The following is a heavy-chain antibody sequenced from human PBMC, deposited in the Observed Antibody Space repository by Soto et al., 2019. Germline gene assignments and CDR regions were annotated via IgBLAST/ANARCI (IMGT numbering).Heavy chain of an antibody. CDR2: INPSGGST. Sequence: VSVKVSCKASGYTFTSYYMHWVRQAPGQGLEWMGIINPSGGSTSYAQKFQGRVTMTRDTSTSTVYMELSSLRSEDTAVYYCARGHYDILTGYSTYSFDYWGQGTLVTVSS. J-gene: IGHJ4*02. CDR1: GYTFTSYY. CDR3: ARGHYDILTGYSTYSFDY. V-gene: IGHV1-46*01. D-gene: IGHD3-9*01.